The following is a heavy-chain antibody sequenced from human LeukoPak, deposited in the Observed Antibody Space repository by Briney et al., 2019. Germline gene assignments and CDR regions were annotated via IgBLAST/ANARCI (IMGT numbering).Heavy chain of an antibody. Sequence: APVKVSCKASGCTFTSYGISWVRQAPGQGLEWMGWISAYNGNTDYAQKLQGRVTMTTDTSTSTAYMELRSLRSDDTAVYDCARDKGQLELTDYWRQGTLVTVSS. V-gene: IGHV1-18*01. J-gene: IGHJ4*02. D-gene: IGHD1-7*01. CDR1: GCTFTSYG. CDR3: ARDKGQLELTDY. CDR2: ISAYNGNT.